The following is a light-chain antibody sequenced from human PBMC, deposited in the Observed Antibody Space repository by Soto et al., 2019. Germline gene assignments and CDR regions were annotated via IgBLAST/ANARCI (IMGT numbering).Light chain of an antibody. J-gene: IGKJ5*01. V-gene: IGKV3-20*01. CDR2: GAS. CDR3: HQYVSSPPSIT. CDR1: QSVSSSY. Sequence: EIVLTQSPGTLSLSPGERATLSCRASQSVSSSYLAWYQQKTGQAPRLLIYGASSRATGLPDRFSGSGSGTDFTLNISRLEPEDFAVYYCHQYVSSPPSITFGQGTRLEIK.